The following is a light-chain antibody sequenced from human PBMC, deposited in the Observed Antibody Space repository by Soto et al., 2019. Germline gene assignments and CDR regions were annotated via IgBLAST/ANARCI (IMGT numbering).Light chain of an antibody. CDR3: RSYTSSSTLYV. J-gene: IGLJ1*01. V-gene: IGLV2-14*01. CDR2: DVS. Sequence: QSALAQPASVSGSPGQSITTSCTGTSSDVGGYNYVSWYQQHPGKAPKLMIYDVSNRPSGVSNRFSGSKSGNTASLTISGLQAEDEADYYCRSYTSSSTLYVFGTGTKVTVL. CDR1: SSDVGGYNY.